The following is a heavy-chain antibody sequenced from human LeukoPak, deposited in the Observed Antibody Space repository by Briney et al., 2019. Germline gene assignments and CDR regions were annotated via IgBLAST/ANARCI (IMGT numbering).Heavy chain of an antibody. Sequence: ASVKVSCKASGYTFTSYGISWVRQAPGQGLEWMGWISAYNGNTNYAQKLQGRVTMTTDTSTSTVYMELSSLRSEDTAVYYCARALRTVVPAAMSDFDYWGQGTLVTVSS. D-gene: IGHD2-2*01. J-gene: IGHJ4*02. V-gene: IGHV1-18*01. CDR3: ARALRTVVPAAMSDFDY. CDR2: ISAYNGNT. CDR1: GYTFTSYG.